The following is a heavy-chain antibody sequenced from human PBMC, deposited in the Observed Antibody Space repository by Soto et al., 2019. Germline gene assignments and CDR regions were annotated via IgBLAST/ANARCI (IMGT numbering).Heavy chain of an antibody. V-gene: IGHV1-18*01. Sequence: QVQLVQSGAEVKKPGASVKVSCKASGYTFTSYGISWVRQAPGQGLEWMGWISAYNGNTNYAQKLQGRVTMTTDTSTSTAYMELRSLRSEDTAVYYCARWDLRIVGATLHYYGMDVWGQGTTVTVSS. CDR3: ARWDLRIVGATLHYYGMDV. D-gene: IGHD1-26*01. J-gene: IGHJ6*02. CDR2: ISAYNGNT. CDR1: GYTFTSYG.